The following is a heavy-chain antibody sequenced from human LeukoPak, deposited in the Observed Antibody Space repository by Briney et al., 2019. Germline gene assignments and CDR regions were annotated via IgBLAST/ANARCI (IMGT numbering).Heavy chain of an antibody. Sequence: SVKVSCKASGGTFSSYAISWVRQAPGQGLEWMGGIIPIFGTANYAQKFQGRVTITADESTSTAYMELSSLRSEDTAVYYCAREGPRYCSSTSCYADLWGRGTLVTVSS. J-gene: IGHJ2*01. D-gene: IGHD2-2*01. V-gene: IGHV1-69*01. CDR1: GGTFSSYA. CDR2: IIPIFGTA. CDR3: AREGPRYCSSTSCYADL.